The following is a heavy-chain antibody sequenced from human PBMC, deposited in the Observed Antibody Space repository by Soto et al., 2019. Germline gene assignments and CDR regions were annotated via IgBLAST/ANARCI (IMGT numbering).Heavy chain of an antibody. Sequence: QVTLKESGPVLVKPTETLTLTCTVSGFSLRYARMGVSWIRPPPGKALGWLAHGLSSDAKSYNTSLKGRVTLSKDTSKSRVVLTMNYVDSVDTATCFCARMLAVNYYYSYVEAWGEGTTVTVSS. CDR3: ARMLAVNYYYSYVEA. V-gene: IGHV2-26*01. CDR2: GLSSDAK. D-gene: IGHD3-22*01. CDR1: GFSLRYARMG. J-gene: IGHJ6*03.